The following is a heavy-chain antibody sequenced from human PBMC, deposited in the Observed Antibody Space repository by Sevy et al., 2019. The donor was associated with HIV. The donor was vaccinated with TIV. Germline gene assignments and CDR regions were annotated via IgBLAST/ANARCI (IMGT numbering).Heavy chain of an antibody. D-gene: IGHD1-26*01. J-gene: IGHJ4*02. Sequence: GGSLRLSCAASGFTFINHAMHWVRQAPGKGLEWVTVISYDGSNKYYADSVKGRFTISRDTSKNTLYLQMNSLRAEDTAVYYCAKGGATVFDYWGQGTLVTVSS. CDR2: ISYDGSNK. CDR1: GFTFINHA. V-gene: IGHV3-30*04. CDR3: AKGGATVFDY.